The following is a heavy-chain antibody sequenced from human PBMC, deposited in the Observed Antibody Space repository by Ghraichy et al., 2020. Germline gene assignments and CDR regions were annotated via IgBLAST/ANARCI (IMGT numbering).Heavy chain of an antibody. CDR2: IKQDGSEK. V-gene: IGHV3-7*03. D-gene: IGHD6-13*01. CDR1: GFTFSSYW. CDR3: ARGGSAAAGPFDY. Sequence: GGSLRLSCAASGFTFSSYWMTWVRQAPGKGLEWVANIKQDGSEKYYVDSVKGRFTISRDNAKKSLYLQMSSLRAEDTAVYYCARGGSAAAGPFDYWGQGTLVTVSS. J-gene: IGHJ4*02.